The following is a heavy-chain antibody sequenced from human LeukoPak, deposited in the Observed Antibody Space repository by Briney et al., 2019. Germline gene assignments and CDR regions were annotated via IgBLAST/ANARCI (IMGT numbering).Heavy chain of an antibody. Sequence: ASVKVSCKASGYTFTSYVINWVRQATGQGLEWMGWMNPKSCNTGYVRKFQGRFTMTRNTSISTAYKKLSSLQSEDTAVYYSARGRFQGAATPGRWGQGTTVTVSS. J-gene: IGHJ6*02. CDR3: ARGRFQGAATPGR. CDR2: MNPKSCNT. V-gene: IGHV1-8*01. CDR1: GYTFTSYV. D-gene: IGHD2-15*01.